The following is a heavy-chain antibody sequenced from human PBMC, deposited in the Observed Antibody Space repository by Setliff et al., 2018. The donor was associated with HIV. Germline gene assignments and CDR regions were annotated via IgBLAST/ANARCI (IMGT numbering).Heavy chain of an antibody. Sequence: SETLSLTCAVSGYSISSGYYWGWIRQPPGEGLEWIGSVSPGGTTYYNPSLKSRVTISVDTSKNQFSLKLSSVTAADTAVYYCASPSDQTAGGFDIWGQGTMVTVSS. D-gene: IGHD2-15*01. J-gene: IGHJ3*02. CDR1: GYSISSGYY. V-gene: IGHV4-38-2*01. CDR2: VSPGGTT. CDR3: ASPSDQTAGGFDI.